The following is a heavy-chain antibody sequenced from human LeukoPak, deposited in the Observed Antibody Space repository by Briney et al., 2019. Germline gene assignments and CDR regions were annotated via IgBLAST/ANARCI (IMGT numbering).Heavy chain of an antibody. Sequence: GESLRLSCAASGFTFSTYWMSWIRQAPGKGLEWVGNIKHGGSDKEEAASVKGRVTTSRDKAKTSLYLQRTSLRSADTAVYCCARKMKIVGAQGWGYGLYACGDGTTGTVSS. V-gene: IGHV3-7*05. D-gene: IGHD1-26*01. CDR1: GFTFSTYW. CDR2: IKHGGSDK. J-gene: IGHJ6*04. CDR3: ARKMKIVGAQGWGYGLYA.